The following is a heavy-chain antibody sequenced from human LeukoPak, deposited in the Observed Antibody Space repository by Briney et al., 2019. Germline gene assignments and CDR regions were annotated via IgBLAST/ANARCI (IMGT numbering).Heavy chain of an antibody. V-gene: IGHV3-21*01. CDR2: ISSSSTYI. J-gene: IGHJ4*02. CDR1: GFTFSSYS. CDR3: ARNRGDPSYFDY. D-gene: IGHD4-17*01. Sequence: PGGSLRLSCAASGFTFSSYSMSWVRQAPGKGLEWVSSISSSSTYIYYADSVKGRFTISRDNAKNSLYLQMNSLRAEDTAVYYCARNRGDPSYFDYWGQGTLVTVSS.